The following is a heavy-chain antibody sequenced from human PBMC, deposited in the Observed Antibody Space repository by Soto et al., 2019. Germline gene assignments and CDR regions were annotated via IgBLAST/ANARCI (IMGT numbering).Heavy chain of an antibody. CDR3: GREVRGYGGSSVPGSLQH. J-gene: IGHJ1*01. CDR2: LIPILGIA. V-gene: IGHV1-69*08. Sequence: QVRLVQSGAEVKKPGYSVKVSCKASGGTFSSYTISWVRQAPGQGLEWMGRLIPILGIANSAQKFQGRVTITAERSNTTPYTELSRLGSEYLEVYCCGREVRGYGGSSVPGSLQHFGQGMVGTVTT. CDR1: GGTFSSYT. D-gene: IGHD2-15*01.